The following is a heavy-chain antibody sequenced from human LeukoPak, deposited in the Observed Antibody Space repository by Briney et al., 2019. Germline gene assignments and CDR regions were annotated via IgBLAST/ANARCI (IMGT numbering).Heavy chain of an antibody. CDR2: INHSGST. CDR1: GGSFSGYY. V-gene: IGHV4-34*01. J-gene: IGHJ4*02. Sequence: PSETLSLTCAVYGGSFSGYYWSWIRQPPGKGLEWIGEINHSGSTNYNPSLKSRVTISVDTSKNQFSLKLSSVTAADTAVYYCARGGYNYVWGSYRPKPFDYWGQGTLVTVSS. D-gene: IGHD3-16*02. CDR3: ARGGYNYVWGSYRPKPFDY.